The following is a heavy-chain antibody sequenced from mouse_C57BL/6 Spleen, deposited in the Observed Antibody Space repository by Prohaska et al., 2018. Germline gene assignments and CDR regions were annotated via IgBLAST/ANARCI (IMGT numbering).Heavy chain of an antibody. CDR3: ARSVYGSSYVWYFDV. Sequence: QVQLQQSGAELARPGASVKMSCKASGYTFTSYTMHWVKQRPGQGLDWIGYINPSSGYTKYNQKFKDKATLTADKSSSTAYMQLSSLTSEDSAVYYCARSVYGSSYVWYFDVWGTGTTVTVSS. CDR1: GYTFTSYT. V-gene: IGHV1-4*01. CDR2: INPSSGYT. J-gene: IGHJ1*03. D-gene: IGHD1-1*01.